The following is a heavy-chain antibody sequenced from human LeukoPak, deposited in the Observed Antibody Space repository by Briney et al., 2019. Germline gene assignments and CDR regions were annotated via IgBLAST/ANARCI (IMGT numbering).Heavy chain of an antibody. Sequence: PGGSLRLSCAASGFTFSSYTMSWVRQAPGKGLEWVSAISGSGGSTYYADSVKGRFTISRDNSKNTLYLQMNSLGAEDTAVYYCAKVDGGYGAFDIWGQGTMITVSS. CDR3: AKVDGGYGAFDI. CDR1: GFTFSSYT. V-gene: IGHV3-23*01. J-gene: IGHJ3*02. D-gene: IGHD4-17*01. CDR2: ISGSGGST.